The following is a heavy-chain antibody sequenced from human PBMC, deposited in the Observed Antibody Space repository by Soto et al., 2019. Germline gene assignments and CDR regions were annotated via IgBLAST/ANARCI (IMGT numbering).Heavy chain of an antibody. D-gene: IGHD3-3*01. CDR2: IRANNGNT. CDR1: GFTFKSFG. CDR3: ARDYFDFWVGARPHHFSNYYGMDV. J-gene: IGHJ6*02. V-gene: IGHV1-18*01. Sequence: QVQLVQSGGEVKKPGASVKVSCETSGFTFKSFGFTWVRQAPGQGLEWMGWIRANNGNTVYEQKFQGRVTMTPDTSMRTAYMELRSLKSDDTAMHYCARDYFDFWVGARPHHFSNYYGMDVWGQGTAVTVSS.